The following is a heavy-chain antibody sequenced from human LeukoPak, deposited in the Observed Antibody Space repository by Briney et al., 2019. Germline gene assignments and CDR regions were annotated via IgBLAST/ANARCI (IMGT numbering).Heavy chain of an antibody. Sequence: GGSLRLSCAASGFTFSSYAMHWVRQAPGKGLEWVAVISYDGSNKYYADSVKGRFTISRDNSKNTLYLQMSSLRAEDTAVYYCASTGCSSGWYSDYWGQGTLVTVSS. V-gene: IGHV3-30-3*01. CDR3: ASTGCSSGWYSDY. D-gene: IGHD6-19*01. J-gene: IGHJ4*02. CDR1: GFTFSSYA. CDR2: ISYDGSNK.